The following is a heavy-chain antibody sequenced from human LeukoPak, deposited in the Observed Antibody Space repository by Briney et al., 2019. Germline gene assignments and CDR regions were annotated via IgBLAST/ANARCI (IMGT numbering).Heavy chain of an antibody. Sequence: SETLSLTXTVSGGSISSYYWSWIRQPPGKGLEWIGYIYYSGSTNYNPSLKSRVTISVDTSKNQFSLKLSSVTAADTAVYYCARGGLYSSGWNLSYWGQGTLVTVSS. D-gene: IGHD6-19*01. CDR1: GGSISSYY. CDR2: IYYSGST. V-gene: IGHV4-59*01. J-gene: IGHJ4*02. CDR3: ARGGLYSSGWNLSY.